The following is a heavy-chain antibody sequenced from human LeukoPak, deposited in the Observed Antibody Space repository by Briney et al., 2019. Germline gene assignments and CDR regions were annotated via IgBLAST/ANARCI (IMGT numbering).Heavy chain of an antibody. CDR2: IYYSGST. CDR1: GGSISSSSYY. CDR3: AGYKRGYCSGGSCEDYFDY. V-gene: IGHV4-39*01. J-gene: IGHJ4*02. Sequence: SETLSLTCTVSGGSISSSSYYWGWIRQPPGKGLEWIGSIYYSGSTYYNPSLKSRVTISVDTSKNQFSLKLSSVTAADTAVYYCAGYKRGYCSGGSCEDYFDYWGQGTLVTVSS. D-gene: IGHD2-15*01.